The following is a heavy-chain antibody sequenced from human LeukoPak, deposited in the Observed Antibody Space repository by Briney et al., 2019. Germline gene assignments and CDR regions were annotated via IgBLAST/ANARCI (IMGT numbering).Heavy chain of an antibody. D-gene: IGHD3-10*01. CDR1: GGSISSYY. Sequence: SETLSLTCTVSGGSISSYYWSWIRQPPGKGLEWIGYIYYSGSTNYNPSLKSRVTISVDTSKNQFSLKLSSVAAADTAVYYCARHPHVLLWFGELSWGQGTLVTVSS. J-gene: IGHJ4*02. V-gene: IGHV4-59*08. CDR3: ARHPHVLLWFGELS. CDR2: IYYSGST.